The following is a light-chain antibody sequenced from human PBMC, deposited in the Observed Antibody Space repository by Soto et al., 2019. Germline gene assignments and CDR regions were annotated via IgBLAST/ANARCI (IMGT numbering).Light chain of an antibody. V-gene: IGKV4-1*01. CDR1: QSILYSSNNKNY. CDR2: WAS. CDR3: QHYYSTPRT. Sequence: DIVMTQSPDSLAVSLGERATINCKSSQSILYSSNNKNYLAWYQQKPGQPPKLLIYWASTRESGVPDRFCGSGSGTDFTLTISSLQAEDVAVYYCQHYYSTPRTFGQGTKVEIK. J-gene: IGKJ1*01.